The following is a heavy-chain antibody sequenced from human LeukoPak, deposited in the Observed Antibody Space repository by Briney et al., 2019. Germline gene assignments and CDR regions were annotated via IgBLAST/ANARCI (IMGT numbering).Heavy chain of an antibody. D-gene: IGHD6-19*01. CDR1: GFTFSSSA. CDR2: ISYDGSNK. CDR3: ANPGIAVAGTGY. V-gene: IGHV3-30-3*01. J-gene: IGHJ4*02. Sequence: GGSLRLSCAASGFTFSSSAMHWVRQAPGKGLEWVAVISYDGSNKYYADSVKGRFTISRDNSKNTLYLQMNSLRAEDTAVYYCANPGIAVAGTGYWGQGTLVTVSS.